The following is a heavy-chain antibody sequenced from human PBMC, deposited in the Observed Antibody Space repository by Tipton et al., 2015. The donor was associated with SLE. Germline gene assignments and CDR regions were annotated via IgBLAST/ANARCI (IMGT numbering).Heavy chain of an antibody. Sequence: GLVKPSETLSLSCSVSGYSISSAYYWGWIRQPPGKGLEWLGSISHSGSTSYNPSLKSRVIISEDTSKSQFSLKLSSVTAADTAVYYCARGDDYIWGSYRYGYWGQGTLVTVSS. CDR2: ISHSGST. CDR1: GYSISSAYY. V-gene: IGHV4-38-2*02. CDR3: ARGDDYIWGSYRYGY. D-gene: IGHD3-16*02. J-gene: IGHJ4*02.